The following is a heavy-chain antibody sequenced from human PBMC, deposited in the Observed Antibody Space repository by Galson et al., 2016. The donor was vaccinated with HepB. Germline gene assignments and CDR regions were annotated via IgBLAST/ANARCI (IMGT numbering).Heavy chain of an antibody. Sequence: SETLSLTCTLSGGSVSYYHWSWIRQPPGQGLEWIGYIFYSGNTKYNPSLKSRVTISVDTPKNQFSLKLSSVTAADTAVYYCARNVYSDYDFADWFDPWGQGTLVTVSS. D-gene: IGHD5-12*01. CDR3: ARNVYSDYDFADWFDP. CDR2: IFYSGNT. V-gene: IGHV4-59*02. CDR1: GGSVSYYH. J-gene: IGHJ5*02.